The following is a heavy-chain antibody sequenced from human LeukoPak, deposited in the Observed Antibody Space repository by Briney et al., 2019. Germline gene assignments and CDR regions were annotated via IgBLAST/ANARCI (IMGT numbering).Heavy chain of an antibody. J-gene: IGHJ4*02. D-gene: IGHD7-27*01. CDR2: VSYDGSNK. CDR3: ATIGDRRTGELYRIDY. CDR1: GFTFSSYA. V-gene: IGHV3-30-3*01. Sequence: GRSLRLSCAASGFTFSSYAMHWVRQAPGKGLEWVAVVSYDGSNKYYADSVKGRFTISRDNSKNTLYLQMNSLRAEDAAVYYCATIGDRRTGELYRIDYWGQGTLATVSS.